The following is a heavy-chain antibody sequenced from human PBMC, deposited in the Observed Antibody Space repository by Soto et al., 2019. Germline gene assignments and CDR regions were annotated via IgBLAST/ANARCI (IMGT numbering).Heavy chain of an antibody. J-gene: IGHJ4*02. CDR3: ARDLGGNSDY. CDR2: IYYSGST. D-gene: IGHD2-21*02. CDR1: GGSISSSSYY. V-gene: IGHV4-39*07. Sequence: PSETLSLTCTVSGGSISSSSYYWGWIRQPPGKGLEWIGSIYYSGSTYYNPSLKSRVTISVDTSKNQFSLKLTSVTAVDTAVYYCARDLGGNSDYWGQGTLVTVSS.